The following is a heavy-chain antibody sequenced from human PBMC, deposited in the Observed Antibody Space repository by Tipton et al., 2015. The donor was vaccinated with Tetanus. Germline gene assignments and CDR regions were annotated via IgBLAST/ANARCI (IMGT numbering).Heavy chain of an antibody. Sequence: QLVQSGAELKKPGESLKISCQGSGYRFTSYWIAWVRQEPGRGLEWMGIIYSGDSDTRYSPPFHGQVTISADKSINTVYLQWSSLKASDTAMYYCARRGGGDLDHWGQGTLVTVSS. CDR1: GYRFTSYW. D-gene: IGHD2-21*02. V-gene: IGHV5-51*01. J-gene: IGHJ4*02. CDR2: IYSGDSDT. CDR3: ARRGGGDLDH.